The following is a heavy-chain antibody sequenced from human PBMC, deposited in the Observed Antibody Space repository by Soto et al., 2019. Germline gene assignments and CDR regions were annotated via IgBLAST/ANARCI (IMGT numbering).Heavy chain of an antibody. Sequence: GGSLRLSCAASGFTFSSYPMHWVRQAPGKGLEWVALISYDGSNKDYADSVKGRFTISRDNSKNILYLQMNSLRAEDTAVYYYARVVLPSYYYYGMDVWGQGTPVTVSS. V-gene: IGHV3-30-3*01. CDR1: GFTFSSYP. D-gene: IGHD3-10*01. CDR2: ISYDGSNK. CDR3: ARVVLPSYYYYGMDV. J-gene: IGHJ6*02.